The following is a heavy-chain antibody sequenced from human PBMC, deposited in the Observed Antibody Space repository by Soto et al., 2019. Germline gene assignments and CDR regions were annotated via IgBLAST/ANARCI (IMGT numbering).Heavy chain of an antibody. CDR3: ARSQVSSTSLEIYYYYYYGMDV. CDR1: GGTFSSYA. Sequence: QVQLVQSGAEVKKPGSSVKVSCKASGGTFSSYAISWVRQAPGQGLEWMGGIIPISGTANYAQKFQGRVTITADESTSTAYMGLSSLRSEDTAVYYCARSQVSSTSLEIYYYYYYGMDVWGQGTTVTVSS. J-gene: IGHJ6*02. V-gene: IGHV1-69*01. CDR2: IIPISGTA. D-gene: IGHD2-2*01.